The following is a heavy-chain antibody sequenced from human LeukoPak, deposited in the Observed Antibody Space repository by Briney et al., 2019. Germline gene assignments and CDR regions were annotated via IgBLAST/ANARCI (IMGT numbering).Heavy chain of an antibody. Sequence: SQTLSLTCAISGDSVSNNLAAYNWIRQSPSRGLEWLGRTYYRSKWYNDYAVSMKSRISINPDTSKNLLSMQLNSVTPEDTAVYYCVRDMAGLDVWGQGTTVTVSS. CDR2: TYYRSKWYN. CDR1: GDSVSNNLAA. V-gene: IGHV6-1*01. J-gene: IGHJ6*02. D-gene: IGHD3-10*01. CDR3: VRDMAGLDV.